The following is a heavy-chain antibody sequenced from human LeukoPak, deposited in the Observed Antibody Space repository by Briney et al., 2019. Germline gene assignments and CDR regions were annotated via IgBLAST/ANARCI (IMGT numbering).Heavy chain of an antibody. Sequence: GASVKVSCKVSGYTLTELSMHWVRQAPGKGLEWMGGFDPEDGETIYAQKFQGRVTMTEDTSTDTAYMELSSLRSEDTAVCYCATDKGGGIQLWYPFDYWGQGTLVTVSS. D-gene: IGHD5-18*01. J-gene: IGHJ4*02. CDR3: ATDKGGGIQLWYPFDY. CDR1: GYTLTELS. V-gene: IGHV1-24*01. CDR2: FDPEDGET.